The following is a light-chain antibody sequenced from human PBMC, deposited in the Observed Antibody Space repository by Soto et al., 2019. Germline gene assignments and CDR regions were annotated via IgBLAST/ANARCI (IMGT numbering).Light chain of an antibody. CDR1: QSVGSY. CDR2: DTS. CDR3: QQRTNWPWT. V-gene: IGKV3-11*01. J-gene: IGKJ1*01. Sequence: EIVLTQSPATLSLSPVERATLSCTASQSVGSYFAWYQQKPGQTPRLLIYDTSYRATGIPARFSGSGYGTDFDLTISGLEPEDFAVYYCQQRTNWPWTFGQGTKVDIK.